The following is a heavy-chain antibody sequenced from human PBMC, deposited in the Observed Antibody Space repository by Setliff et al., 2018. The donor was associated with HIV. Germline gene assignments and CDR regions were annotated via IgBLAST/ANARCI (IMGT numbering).Heavy chain of an antibody. CDR2: ISYDGSDK. V-gene: IGHV3-30*04. CDR1: GFTFSSYA. CDR3: ATLSSNWHLDY. Sequence: PGGSLRLSCAASGFTFSSYAMHWVRQAPGKGLEWVAVISYDGSDKYYADSVKGRFTISRDNSKNTVYLQMNSLRAEDTAVYYCATLSSNWHLDYWGQGTLVTVSS. J-gene: IGHJ4*02. D-gene: IGHD6-13*01.